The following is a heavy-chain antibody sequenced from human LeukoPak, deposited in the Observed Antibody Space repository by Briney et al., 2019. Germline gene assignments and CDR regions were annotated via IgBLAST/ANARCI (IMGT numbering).Heavy chain of an antibody. CDR3: ARGQKYRSGYTVTELGSGYFDY. CDR2: ISSSGST. D-gene: IGHD5-18*01. V-gene: IGHV4-59*01. CDR1: GGSITNYY. Sequence: SETLSLTCTVSGGSITNYYWTWIRQPPGKGLEWIGYISSSGSTNYNPSLKSRVTMSLGTSENQFSLRLSSVTAADTAVYYCARGQKYRSGYTVTELGSGYFDYWGQGTLVTVSS. J-gene: IGHJ4*02.